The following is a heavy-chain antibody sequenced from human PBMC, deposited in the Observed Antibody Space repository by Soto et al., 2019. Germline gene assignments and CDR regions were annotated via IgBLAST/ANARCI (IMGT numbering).Heavy chain of an antibody. CDR3: ARHSLALRKNNWFDP. CDR1: GDSIISGDFY. Sequence: SETLSLTCTGSGDSIISGDFYWGWVRQPPGRGLEWIGSIFYLGSSYYNPYLKSRVTMSVDTSKNQFSLRLRSVTAADTALYFCARHSLALRKNNWFDPWGQGIMVTVS. V-gene: IGHV4-39*01. J-gene: IGHJ5*02. CDR2: IFYLGSS. D-gene: IGHD3-3*02.